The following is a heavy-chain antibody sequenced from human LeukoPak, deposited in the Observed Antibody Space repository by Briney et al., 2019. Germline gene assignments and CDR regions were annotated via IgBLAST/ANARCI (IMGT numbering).Heavy chain of an antibody. J-gene: IGHJ6*02. CDR3: ARGPRTYGMDV. V-gene: IGHV4-39*07. D-gene: IGHD1-14*01. CDR2: VHYSGDT. Sequence: SETLSLTCTVSGVSISSGHYYWAWIRQPPGKGLVCIASVHYSGDTYFDPSFNGRVTLSVDTSKNQFSLKLSSVTAADTAVYYCARGPRTYGMDVWGQGTTVTVSS. CDR1: GVSISSGHYY.